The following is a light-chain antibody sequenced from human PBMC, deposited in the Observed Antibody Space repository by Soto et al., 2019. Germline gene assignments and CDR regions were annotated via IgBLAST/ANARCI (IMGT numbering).Light chain of an antibody. CDR2: AAS. CDR3: QQSYSTPYT. CDR1: QSMNNY. V-gene: IGKV1-39*01. J-gene: IGKJ2*01. Sequence: DIQMTQSPSSLSASAGDRVTITCRASQSMNNYVNWYQQKPGKAPQLLIYAASSLQSGVPPRFSGRGSGTDFTLASSSLQPEDFATYYCQQSYSTPYTFGQGTKLEI.